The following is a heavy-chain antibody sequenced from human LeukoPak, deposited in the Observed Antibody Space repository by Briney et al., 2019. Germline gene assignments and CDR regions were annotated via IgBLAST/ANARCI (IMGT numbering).Heavy chain of an antibody. V-gene: IGHV3-23*01. D-gene: IGHD2-8*01. CDR1: GFTFSSYA. Sequence: PGGSLRLYCAASGFTFSSYAMSWVRQAPGKGLEWVSAISGSGGSTYYADSVKGRFTISRDNSKNTLYLQMNSLRAEDTAVYYCARECGTNGVCYPNCFDPWGQGTLVTVSS. CDR2: ISGSGGST. J-gene: IGHJ5*02. CDR3: ARECGTNGVCYPNCFDP.